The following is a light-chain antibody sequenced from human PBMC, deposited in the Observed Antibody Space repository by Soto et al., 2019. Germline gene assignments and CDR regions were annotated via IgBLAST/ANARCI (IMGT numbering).Light chain of an antibody. CDR2: AAS. J-gene: IGKJ1*01. V-gene: IGKV1-17*01. Sequence: ENLICQSPSSLSASVEDRVTITCRASQGIRNDLGWYQQKPGRAAKRLIYAASSLQGGGPSRFSGSGSGTEFTLTIISLQPEYFATYYCLQHNSYPRTFGQGTKVDIK. CDR1: QGIRND. CDR3: LQHNSYPRT.